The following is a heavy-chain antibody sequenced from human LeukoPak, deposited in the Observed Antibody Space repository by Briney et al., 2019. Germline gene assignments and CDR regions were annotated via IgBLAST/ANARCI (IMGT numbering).Heavy chain of an antibody. CDR2: ISYDGSNK. J-gene: IGHJ3*02. Sequence: PGGSLRLSCAASGFTFSSYAMHWVRQAPGKGLEWVAVISYDGSNKYYADSVKGRFTISRDNSKNTLYLQMNSLRAEDTAVYYCARDAFSEQWRPDAFDIWGQGTMVTVSS. CDR1: GFTFSSYA. D-gene: IGHD6-19*01. CDR3: ARDAFSEQWRPDAFDI. V-gene: IGHV3-30-3*01.